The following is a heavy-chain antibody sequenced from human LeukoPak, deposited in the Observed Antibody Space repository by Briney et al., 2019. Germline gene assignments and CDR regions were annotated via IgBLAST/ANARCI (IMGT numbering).Heavy chain of an antibody. D-gene: IGHD1-14*01. CDR1: GGSFSGYY. CDR2: INHSGST. CDR3: ARVVDRQGPVEDY. Sequence: KTSETLSLTCAVYGGSFSGYYWSWIRQPPGKGLEWIGEINHSGSTNYNPSLKSRVTISVDTSKNQFSLKLSSVTAADTAVYYCARVVDRQGPVEDYWGQGTLVTVSS. J-gene: IGHJ4*02. V-gene: IGHV4-34*01.